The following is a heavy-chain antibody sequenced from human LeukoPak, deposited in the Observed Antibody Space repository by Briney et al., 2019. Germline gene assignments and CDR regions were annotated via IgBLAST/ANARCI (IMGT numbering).Heavy chain of an antibody. CDR2: ISFSGGT. J-gene: IGHJ4*02. CDR3: AREAFSGYDRPFDY. Sequence: SETLSLTCTVSRGSISSGDYYWTWIRQPPGKGLEWIGHISFSGGTYYNPSLRRRVTMSTDTSKNHFSLELSSVTAADTAVYYCAREAFSGYDRPFDYWGQGTLVTVSS. D-gene: IGHD5-12*01. V-gene: IGHV4-30-4*01. CDR1: RGSISSGDYY.